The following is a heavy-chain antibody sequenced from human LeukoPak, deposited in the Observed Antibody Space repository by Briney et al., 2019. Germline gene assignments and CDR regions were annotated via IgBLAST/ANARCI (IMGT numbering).Heavy chain of an antibody. CDR2: IKPSSGAT. V-gene: IGHV1-2*02. CDR3: ASCYYDSSGYYYFDY. D-gene: IGHD3-22*01. CDR1: GYTFSGHY. J-gene: IGHJ4*02. Sequence: GASVKVSCKASGYTFSGHYMHWVRQAPGQGLEWMGWIKPSSGATNYAQKFRGRVTMTRDTSNRTSYMELSRLRSDDTALYYCASCYYDSSGYYYFDYWGQGTLGTVSS.